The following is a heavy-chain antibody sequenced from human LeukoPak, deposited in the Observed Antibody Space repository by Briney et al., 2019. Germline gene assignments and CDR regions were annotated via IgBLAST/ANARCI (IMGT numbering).Heavy chain of an antibody. Sequence: SQTLSLTCTVSGGSISSGDYYWSWIRQPPGKGLEWIGYIYYSGSTYYNPSLKSRVTISVDMSKNQFSLKLSSVTAADTAVYYCAREVLYYGNKPEPGRTFDYWGQGTLVTVSS. V-gene: IGHV4-30-4*01. CDR2: IYYSGST. CDR3: AREVLYYGNKPEPGRTFDY. CDR1: GGSISSGDYY. D-gene: IGHD3-10*01. J-gene: IGHJ4*02.